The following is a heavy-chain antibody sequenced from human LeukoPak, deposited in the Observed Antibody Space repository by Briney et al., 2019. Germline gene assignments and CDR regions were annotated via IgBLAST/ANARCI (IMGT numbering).Heavy chain of an antibody. Sequence: GGSLGLSCAASGFTFSSYEMNWVRQAPGKGLEWVSYISRSGSSIYYGDCVKGRFTISRDNAKNSLYLQMNSLRAEDTAVYYCAREGRAISSYFDYWGQGTLVTVSS. CDR1: GFTFSSYE. CDR2: ISRSGSSI. D-gene: IGHD3-3*02. CDR3: AREGRAISSYFDY. J-gene: IGHJ4*02. V-gene: IGHV3-48*03.